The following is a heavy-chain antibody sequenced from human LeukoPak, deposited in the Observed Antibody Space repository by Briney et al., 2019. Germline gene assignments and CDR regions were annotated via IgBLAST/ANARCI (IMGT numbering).Heavy chain of an antibody. CDR2: INPNSGGT. D-gene: IGHD1-26*01. J-gene: IGHJ3*02. Sequence: ASVKVSCKASGYTFTSYYMHWVRQAPGQGLEWMGRINPNSGGTNYAQKFQGRVTMTRDTSISTAYMELSRLRSDDTAVYYCARKVGATSDDAFDIWGQGTMVTVSS. V-gene: IGHV1-2*06. CDR1: GYTFTSYY. CDR3: ARKVGATSDDAFDI.